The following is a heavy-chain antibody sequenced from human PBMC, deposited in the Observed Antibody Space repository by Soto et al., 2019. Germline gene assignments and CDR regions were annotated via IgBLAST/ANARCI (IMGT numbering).Heavy chain of an antibody. Sequence: LSLTCSVSGGSISTVGHYWTWIRQPPGKGLEWIGSIYHTGSTYYSKSLRSRLTMSIDTSKSQFSLRLSSVTAADTAVYYCARATGTLRSRNCDYWGQGSLVTVSS. D-gene: IGHD1-1*01. V-gene: IGHV4-31*03. CDR2: IYHTGST. CDR1: GGSISTVGHY. CDR3: ARATGTLRSRNCDY. J-gene: IGHJ4*02.